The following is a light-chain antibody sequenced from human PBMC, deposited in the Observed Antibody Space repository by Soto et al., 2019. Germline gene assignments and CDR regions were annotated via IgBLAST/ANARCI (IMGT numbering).Light chain of an antibody. CDR2: RAS. J-gene: IGKJ1*01. Sequence: DIQMTQSPSSLSASVGDRVTITCRASQGIRNGLAWYQQKPGEVPKLLIYRASTLQSGVPSRFSGSVSGTDFTLTISSLQPEDVATYYCQKYDSAPTFGQGTKVDIK. V-gene: IGKV1-27*01. CDR1: QGIRNG. CDR3: QKYDSAPT.